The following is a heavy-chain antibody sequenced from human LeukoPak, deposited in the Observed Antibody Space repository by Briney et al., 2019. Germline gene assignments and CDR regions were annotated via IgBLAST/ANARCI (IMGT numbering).Heavy chain of an antibody. CDR1: GFTFSSYG. V-gene: IGHV3-33*01. J-gene: IGHJ6*02. Sequence: GGSLRLSCAAPGFTFSSYGMHWVRQAPGKGLEWVALTWNDGSNKYYADSVKGRFTISRDNSENTLHLQMDSLRAEDTAVYYCARDGGYSNYANSMDVWGQGTTVTVSS. CDR3: ARDGGYSNYANSMDV. CDR2: TWNDGSNK. D-gene: IGHD4-11*01.